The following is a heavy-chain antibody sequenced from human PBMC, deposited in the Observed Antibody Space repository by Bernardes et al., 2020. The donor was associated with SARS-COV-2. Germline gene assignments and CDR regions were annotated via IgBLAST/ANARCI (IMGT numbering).Heavy chain of an antibody. J-gene: IGHJ4*02. CDR1: GYTHTEQS. V-gene: IGHV1-24*01. CDR3: TTSIVRFGEFFPHFFDS. Sequence: ASVKVSCKVSGYTHTEQSLHWVRQVPGKGLEWMGGFDNDDGKTIDAQKFQGRVTITEDTSTDIGYMELRSLRSDDTAVYYCTTSIVRFGEFFPHFFDSWGRGTLVIVSS. CDR2: FDNDDGKT. D-gene: IGHD3-10*01.